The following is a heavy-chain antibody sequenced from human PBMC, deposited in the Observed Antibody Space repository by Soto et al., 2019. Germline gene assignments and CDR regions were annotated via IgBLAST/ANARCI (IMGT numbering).Heavy chain of an antibody. Sequence: SEPKSHPCTVSGGYISSYYWRWIRKNPGKGLEWIGYIYYSGSTNYNPSLKSLVTISVDTSKNQFSLKLSSVTAADTAVYYCARGSSIAGLYYGMDVWGQGTTVTVSS. V-gene: IGHV4-59*12. J-gene: IGHJ6*02. D-gene: IGHD6-6*01. CDR2: IYYSGST. CDR1: GGYISSYY. CDR3: ARGSSIAGLYYGMDV.